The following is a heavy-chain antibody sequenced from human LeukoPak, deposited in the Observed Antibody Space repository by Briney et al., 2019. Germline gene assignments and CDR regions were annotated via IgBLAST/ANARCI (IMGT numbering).Heavy chain of an antibody. CDR1: GFTFSSYG. D-gene: IGHD3-10*01. Sequence: GGSLRLSCAASGFTFSSYGMHWVRQAPGKGLEWVAFIRYDGSNKYYADSVKGRFTISRDNSKNTLYLQMNSLRAEDTAVYYCAKDQGFRELLSHLFDYWGQGTLVTVSS. CDR2: IRYDGSNK. CDR3: AKDQGFRELLSHLFDY. V-gene: IGHV3-30*02. J-gene: IGHJ4*02.